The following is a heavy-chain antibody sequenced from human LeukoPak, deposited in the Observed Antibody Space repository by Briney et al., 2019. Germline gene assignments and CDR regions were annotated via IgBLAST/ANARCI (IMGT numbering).Heavy chain of an antibody. D-gene: IGHD3-3*01. CDR3: ATPWRGC. V-gene: IGHV3-23*01. CDR1: GFTFSIYA. J-gene: IGHJ4*02. CDR2: ISGSGGST. Sequence: SGGSLRLSCAASGFTFSIYAMNWVRQAPGKGLEWVSGISGSGGSTDYADSVKGRFTISRDNSKNTLYLEMNSLRAEDTAVYYCATPWRGCWGQGTLVTVSS.